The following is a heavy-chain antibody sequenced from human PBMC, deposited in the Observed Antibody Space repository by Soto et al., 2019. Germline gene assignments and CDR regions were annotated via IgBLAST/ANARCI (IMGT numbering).Heavy chain of an antibody. Sequence: EVQLVESGGGLVKPGGSLRLSCAASGFTFSSYSMNWVRQAPGKGLEWVSSISSSSSYIYYADSVKGRFSSSRDNAKNSLYLQMNSLRAEDTAVYYCASSTGDSSSLHVAFDIWGQGTMVTVSS. CDR1: GFTFSSYS. CDR2: ISSSSSYI. J-gene: IGHJ3*02. D-gene: IGHD6-13*01. CDR3: ASSTGDSSSLHVAFDI. V-gene: IGHV3-21*01.